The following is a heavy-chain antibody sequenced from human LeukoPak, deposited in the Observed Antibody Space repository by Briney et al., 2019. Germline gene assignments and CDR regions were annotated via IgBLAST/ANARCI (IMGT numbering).Heavy chain of an antibody. CDR1: GYTFTSYY. V-gene: IGHV1-46*01. D-gene: IGHD2-2*01. CDR3: ARDGVVVPAAMREEKYYYYYGMDV. CDR2: INPSGGST. Sequence: ASVKVSCKASGYTFTSYYMHWVRQAPGQGLEWMGIINPSGGSTSYALKFQGRVTMTRDTSTSTVYMELSSLRSEDTAVYYCARDGVVVPAAMREEKYYYYYGMDVWGKGTTVTVSS. J-gene: IGHJ6*04.